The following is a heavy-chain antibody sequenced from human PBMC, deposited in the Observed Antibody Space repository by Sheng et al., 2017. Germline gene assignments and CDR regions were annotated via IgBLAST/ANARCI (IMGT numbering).Heavy chain of an antibody. CDR2: IYHSGST. CDR3: ARVEVDTVTTWRGYYMDV. V-gene: IGHV4-38-2*02. CDR1: GYSISSGYY. J-gene: IGHJ6*03. D-gene: IGHD4-4*01. Sequence: QVQLQESGPGLVKPSETLSLTCTVSGYSISSGYYWGWIRQPPGKGLEWIGSIYHSGSTYYNPSLKSRVTISVDTSKNQFSLKLSSVTAADTAVYYCARVEVDTVTTWRGYYMDVWGQGTTVTVSS.